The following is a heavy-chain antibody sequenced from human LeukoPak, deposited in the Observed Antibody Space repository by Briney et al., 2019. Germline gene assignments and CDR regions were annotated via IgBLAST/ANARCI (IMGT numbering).Heavy chain of an antibody. CDR1: GYTFTGYY. CDR2: INPNSGGT. J-gene: IGHJ6*02. CDR3: ARGYSYGSDYYYGMDV. Sequence: ASVKVSCKASGYTFTGYYMHWVRQAPGQGLEWMGWINPNSGGTNYAQKFQGRVTMTRDTSISTAYMELSRLRSDDTAVYYCARGYSYGSDYYYGMDVWGQGTTVTVSS. V-gene: IGHV1-2*02. D-gene: IGHD5-18*01.